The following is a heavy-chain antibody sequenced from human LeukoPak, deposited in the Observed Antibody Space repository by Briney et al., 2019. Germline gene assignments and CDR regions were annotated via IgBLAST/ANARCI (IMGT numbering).Heavy chain of an antibody. CDR1: GGSISSGGYY. CDR2: IYTSGDT. J-gene: IGHJ5*02. D-gene: IGHD1-26*01. CDR3: ARPGWEAQGSWFDP. Sequence: SQTLSLTCTVSGGSISSGGYYLSWIRQPAGKGLEWIGRIYTSGDTNYNPSLKTRVTISVDTSKNQFSLKLSSVTASDTAVYYCARPGWEAQGSWFDPWGQGILVTVSS. V-gene: IGHV4-61*02.